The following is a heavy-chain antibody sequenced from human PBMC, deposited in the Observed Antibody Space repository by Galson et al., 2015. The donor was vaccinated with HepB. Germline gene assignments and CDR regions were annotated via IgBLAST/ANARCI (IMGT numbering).Heavy chain of an antibody. CDR2: IYTRWST. J-gene: IGHJ6*03. CDR1: GGSISSGSYY. CDR3: ARSAFRSGILYYYYYMDV. V-gene: IGHV4-61*02. Sequence: LSITCTVSGGSISSGSYYWCWIRQPAGKGLEWIGRIYTRWSTDYNPSLKSRFTMSLDKSKNQFSLRLSSVTAADTAVYYCARSAFRSGILYYYYYMDVWGKGTPVTVSS.